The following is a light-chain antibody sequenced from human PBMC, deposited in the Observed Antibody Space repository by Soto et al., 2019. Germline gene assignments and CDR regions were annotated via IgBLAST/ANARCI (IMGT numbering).Light chain of an antibody. J-gene: IGKJ1*01. CDR2: AAS. V-gene: IGKV1-39*01. Sequence: DIQMTQSPSSLSASVGDRVTITCRASQSISSYLNWYQQKPGKAPKLLIYAASSLQSVVPSRFSVSGSGTDFTLTISSLQPEDFATYYCQPSYSTPRTFGQGTKVEIK. CDR1: QSISSY. CDR3: QPSYSTPRT.